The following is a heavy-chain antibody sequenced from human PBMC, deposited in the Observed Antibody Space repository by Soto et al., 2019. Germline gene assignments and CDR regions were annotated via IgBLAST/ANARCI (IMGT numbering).Heavy chain of an antibody. CDR1: GFTFSSYH. Sequence: EVQLVESGGGLVEPGGSLRLSCAASGFTFSSYHVNWLRQAPGKGLEWVSSITPDSTYIYYAGSVRGRFSISRDNAKNLVYLQMSSPRVEDTAVYFCASDPGRLLRTGYSDDWGQGTRLTVSS. V-gene: IGHV3-21*06. J-gene: IGHJ4*02. CDR2: ITPDSTYI. CDR3: ASDPGRLLRTGYSDD. D-gene: IGHD2-15*01.